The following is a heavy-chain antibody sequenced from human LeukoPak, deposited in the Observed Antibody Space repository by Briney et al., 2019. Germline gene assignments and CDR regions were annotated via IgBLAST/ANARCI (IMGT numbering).Heavy chain of an antibody. CDR1: GGSISNSYYY. Sequence: PSETLSLTCTVSGGSISNSYYYWGWIRQPPGKGLEWIGSIYYSGSTYYNPSLKGRVTISVDPSKNQFSLKLSSVTAADTAVYYCARGGSEYYDILTGYQTYFDYWGQGTLVTVSS. CDR2: IYYSGST. D-gene: IGHD3-9*01. J-gene: IGHJ4*02. V-gene: IGHV4-39*07. CDR3: ARGGSEYYDILTGYQTYFDY.